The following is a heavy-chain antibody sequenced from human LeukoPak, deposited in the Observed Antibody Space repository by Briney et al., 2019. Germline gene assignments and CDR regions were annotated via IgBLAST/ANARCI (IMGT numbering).Heavy chain of an antibody. CDR1: GGSFSGYY. Sequence: SETLSLTCAVYGGSFSGYYWSWIRQPPGKGLEWIGEINHSRSTNYNPSLKSRVTISVDTSKNQFSLKLSSVTAADTAVYYCARFRGVAAAHLYYFDYWGQGTLVTVSS. CDR2: INHSRST. J-gene: IGHJ4*02. V-gene: IGHV4-34*01. CDR3: ARFRGVAAAHLYYFDY. D-gene: IGHD6-13*01.